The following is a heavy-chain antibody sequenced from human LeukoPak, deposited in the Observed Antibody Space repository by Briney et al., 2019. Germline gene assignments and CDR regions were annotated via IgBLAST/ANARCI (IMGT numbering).Heavy chain of an antibody. Sequence: GGSLRLSCAASGFTFSSYAMHWVRQAPGKGLEWVAVISYDGSNKYYADSVKGRFTISRDNSKNTLYLQMNSLRAEDTAVYYCARDRETDPELGISGLGAFDIWGQGTMVTVSS. V-gene: IGHV3-30-3*01. CDR3: ARDRETDPELGISGLGAFDI. CDR2: ISYDGSNK. J-gene: IGHJ3*02. CDR1: GFTFSSYA. D-gene: IGHD7-27*01.